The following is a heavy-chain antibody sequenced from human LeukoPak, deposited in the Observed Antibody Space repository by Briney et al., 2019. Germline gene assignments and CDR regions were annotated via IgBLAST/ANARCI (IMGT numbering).Heavy chain of an antibody. D-gene: IGHD6-6*01. CDR2: IYPRDGST. CDR3: ARDKEYDPPVGQYYFDY. J-gene: IGHJ4*02. V-gene: IGHV1-46*01. CDR1: GYTFTSNY. Sequence: GASVKVSCKASGYTFTSNYIHWVRQAPGQGLEWMGMIYPRDGSTSYAQKFQGRVTMTRDTSTSTVYMELSSLRSEDTAVYYCARDKEYDPPVGQYYFDYWGQGTLVTVSS.